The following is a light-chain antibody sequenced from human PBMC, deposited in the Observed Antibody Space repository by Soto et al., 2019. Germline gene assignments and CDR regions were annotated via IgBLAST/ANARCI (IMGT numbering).Light chain of an antibody. Sequence: DIQMTQSPSTLSASVGDSLTITCRASHSIRNCLAWYQQKPGKAPHLLIYDAYNLDSGVPSRFSGSGSGSELTLTISSLRPVDFAAYYCQQYESYSRTFGGGTRVEIK. CDR1: HSIRNC. V-gene: IGKV1-5*01. J-gene: IGKJ4*01. CDR2: DAY. CDR3: QQYESYSRT.